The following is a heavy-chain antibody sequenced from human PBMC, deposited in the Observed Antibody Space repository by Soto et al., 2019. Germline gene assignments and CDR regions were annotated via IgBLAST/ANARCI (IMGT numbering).Heavy chain of an antibody. Sequence: ASVKVSCKVSGYTLAELSMHWVRQAPGKGLEWMGGFDPEDGETIYAQKFQGRVTMTEDTSTDTAYMELSSLRSEDTAVYYCAFHPFGRLELPLGAFDIWGQGTMVTVS. V-gene: IGHV1-24*01. CDR3: AFHPFGRLELPLGAFDI. CDR1: GYTLAELS. CDR2: FDPEDGET. J-gene: IGHJ3*02. D-gene: IGHD3-16*01.